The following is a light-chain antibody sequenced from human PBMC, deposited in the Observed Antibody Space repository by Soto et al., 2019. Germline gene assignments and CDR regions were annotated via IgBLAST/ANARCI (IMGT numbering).Light chain of an antibody. V-gene: IGLV2-14*01. CDR3: SSYTSSSTLGV. Sequence: QSVLPQAASVSGSPGQSITISCTGTSSDVGGYNYVSWYQQHPGKAPKLMIYEVSNRPSGVSNRFSGSKSGNTASLTISGLQAEDEADYYCSSYTSSSTLGVFGTGTKVTVL. J-gene: IGLJ1*01. CDR2: EVS. CDR1: SSDVGGYNY.